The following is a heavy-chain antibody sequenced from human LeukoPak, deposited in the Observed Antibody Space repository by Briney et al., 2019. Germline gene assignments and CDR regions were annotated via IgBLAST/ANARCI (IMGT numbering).Heavy chain of an antibody. V-gene: IGHV4-39*01. D-gene: IGHD3-3*01. CDR3: ARHSTPLRFSNWFDP. Sequence: SETLSLTCSVSGGSITYSHYYWGWVRQPPGKGLEWIGGIYYSGSTYYNPSLKSRVTMSVDTSKNQFSLKLSSVTAADTAVYYCARHSTPLRFSNWFDPWGQGTLVTVSS. J-gene: IGHJ5*02. CDR2: IYYSGST. CDR1: GGSITYSHYY.